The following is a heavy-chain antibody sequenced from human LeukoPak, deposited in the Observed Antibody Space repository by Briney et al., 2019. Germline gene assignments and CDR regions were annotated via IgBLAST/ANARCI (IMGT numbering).Heavy chain of an antibody. Sequence: SETLSLTCTVSDGAIAGYSWSWIRQPPGKGLEWIGYIYYSGTTYYNPSLKSRVTISLDTSMNQFSLKLSSVTAADTAVYYCARETIFGVIMGRYFDDWGQGTLVTVSS. D-gene: IGHD3-3*01. V-gene: IGHV4-59*12. CDR3: ARETIFGVIMGRYFDD. J-gene: IGHJ4*02. CDR1: DGAIAGYS. CDR2: IYYSGTT.